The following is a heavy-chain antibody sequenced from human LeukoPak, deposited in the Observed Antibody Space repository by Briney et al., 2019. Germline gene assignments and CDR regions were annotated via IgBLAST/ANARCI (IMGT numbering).Heavy chain of an antibody. CDR2: IWYDGSNK. Sequence: PGGSLRLSCAASGFTFSSYGMHWVRQAPGKGLEWVAVIWYDGSNKYYADSVKGRFTISRDNSKNTLYLQMNSLRAEDTAVYYCARDDGPGAVSYAFDIWGQGTMVTVSS. D-gene: IGHD1-14*01. J-gene: IGHJ3*02. V-gene: IGHV3-33*01. CDR3: ARDDGPGAVSYAFDI. CDR1: GFTFSSYG.